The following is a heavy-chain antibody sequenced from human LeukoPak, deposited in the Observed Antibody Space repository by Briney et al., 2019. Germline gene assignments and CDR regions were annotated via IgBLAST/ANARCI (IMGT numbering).Heavy chain of an antibody. CDR1: GFSFNNYG. D-gene: IGHD3-10*01. J-gene: IGHJ4*02. CDR2: IQYDGINR. CDR3: NYVYYGSGSYSSLFDY. V-gene: IGHV3-30*02. Sequence: GGSLRLSCAASGFSFNNYGMHWVRQAPGKGLEWLAFIQYDGINRDYAASVKGRFTISTDKSKNTAYLQMNSLSVEDTAVYYCNYVYYGSGSYSSLFDYWGQGTLVTVSS.